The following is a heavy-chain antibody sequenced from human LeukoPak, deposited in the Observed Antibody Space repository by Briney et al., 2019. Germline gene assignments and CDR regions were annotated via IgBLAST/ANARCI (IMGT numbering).Heavy chain of an antibody. V-gene: IGHV3-23*01. CDR3: AKAPSVTYFFDY. Sequence: QPGGSLRLSCAASGVTFSSHGMSWVRQAPGKGLEWVSSITDSGSGTFYADSVKGRFTISRDNSKNTLYLQMNTLRAEDTAVYYCAKAPSVTYFFDYWGQGTLVAVSS. CDR1: GVTFSSHG. J-gene: IGHJ4*02. D-gene: IGHD2-21*02. CDR2: ITDSGSGT.